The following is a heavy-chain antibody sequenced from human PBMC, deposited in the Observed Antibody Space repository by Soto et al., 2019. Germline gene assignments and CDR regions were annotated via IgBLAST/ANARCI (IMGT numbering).Heavy chain of an antibody. D-gene: IGHD5-18*01. CDR2: IYPGDSDT. Sequence: GESVKVSCXGSGYSFVSYWIAWVRQMPGKGLEWMGSIYPGDSDTTYSPSIQGQVTISADKSSTTVYLQWNTLKASDTAMYYCAKTDGYEVEYWGQGTQVTVTS. V-gene: IGHV5-51*01. CDR1: GYSFVSYW. CDR3: AKTDGYEVEY. J-gene: IGHJ4*02.